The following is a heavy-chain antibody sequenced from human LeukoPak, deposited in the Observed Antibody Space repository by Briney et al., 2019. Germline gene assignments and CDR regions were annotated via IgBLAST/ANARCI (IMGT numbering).Heavy chain of an antibody. CDR2: INAGNGNT. CDR3: ARDREYYDILTVPHGQGRLMDV. D-gene: IGHD3-9*01. J-gene: IGHJ6*02. CDR1: GYTFTSYA. Sequence: ASVKVSCKASGYTFTSYAMHWVRQAPGQRLEWMGWINAGNGNTKYSQKFQGRVTITRDTSASTAYMGLSSLRSEDTAVYYCARDREYYDILTVPHGQGRLMDVWGQGTTVTVSS. V-gene: IGHV1-3*01.